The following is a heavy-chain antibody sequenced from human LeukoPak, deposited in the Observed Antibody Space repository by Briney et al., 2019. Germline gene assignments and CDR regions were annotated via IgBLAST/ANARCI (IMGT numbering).Heavy chain of an antibody. Sequence: ASVKVSCKASGYTFTSYGISWVRQAPGQGLEWMGWISAYNGNTNYAQKLQGRVTLTTDTSTSTAYMELRSLRSDDTAVYYCARERWELLFFDIWGQGTMVTVSS. V-gene: IGHV1-18*01. CDR1: GYTFTSYG. CDR2: ISAYNGNT. CDR3: ARERWELLFFDI. J-gene: IGHJ3*02. D-gene: IGHD1-26*01.